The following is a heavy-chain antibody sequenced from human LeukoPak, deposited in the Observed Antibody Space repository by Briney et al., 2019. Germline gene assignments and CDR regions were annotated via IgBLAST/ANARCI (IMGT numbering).Heavy chain of an antibody. J-gene: IGHJ4*02. D-gene: IGHD1-26*01. CDR3: ARQIIRGQYLIHFDY. Sequence: SETLSLTCTVSGGSISSYYWSWIRQPPGKGLEWIGYIYYSGNTYYNPSLKSRVTISVDTSKSQFSLTLNSVTAADTAVYYCARQIIRGQYLIHFDYWGQGTLVTVSS. CDR2: IYYSGNT. CDR1: GGSISSYY. V-gene: IGHV4-59*08.